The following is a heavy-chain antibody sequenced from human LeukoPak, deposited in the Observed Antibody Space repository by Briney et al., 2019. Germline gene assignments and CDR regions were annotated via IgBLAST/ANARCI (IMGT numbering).Heavy chain of an antibody. CDR3: ARGGTTFEK. V-gene: IGHV3-9*01. CDR2: ISWHSGTI. CDR1: GFTFDDYA. J-gene: IGHJ4*02. D-gene: IGHD2/OR15-2a*01. Sequence: PGGSLRLSCAASGFTFDDYAMHWVRQVPGKGLEWVSGISWHSGTIGYADSVKGRFTISRDNAKNSLYLQMNSLRADDTAVYYCARGGTTFEKWGQGTLVTVSS.